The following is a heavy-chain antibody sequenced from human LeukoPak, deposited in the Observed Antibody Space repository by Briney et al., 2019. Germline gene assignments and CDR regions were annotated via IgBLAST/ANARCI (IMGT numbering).Heavy chain of an antibody. J-gene: IGHJ4*02. CDR1: GFIVSNNY. Sequence: GSLRLSCVVSGFIVSNNYMTWVRQAPGKGLEGVSVIYSGGSTYYADSVKGRFTISRDISKNTLYLQMDSLRAEDTAVYYCARVNGDYWGQGTLVTVSS. CDR2: IYSGGST. V-gene: IGHV3-53*01. CDR3: ARVNGDY. D-gene: IGHD7-27*01.